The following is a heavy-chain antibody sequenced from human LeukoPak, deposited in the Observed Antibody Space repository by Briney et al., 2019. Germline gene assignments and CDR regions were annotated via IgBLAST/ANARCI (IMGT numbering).Heavy chain of an antibody. Sequence: ASVKVSCKASGYTFTGYYMHWVRQAPGQGLEWMGWINPNSGGTNYAQKFQGWVTMTRDTSISTAYMELSRLRSDDTAVYYCARAGGGQLVRAFDCWGQGTLVTVSS. J-gene: IGHJ4*02. CDR3: ARAGGGQLVRAFDC. CDR2: INPNSGGT. D-gene: IGHD6-6*01. CDR1: GYTFTGYY. V-gene: IGHV1-2*04.